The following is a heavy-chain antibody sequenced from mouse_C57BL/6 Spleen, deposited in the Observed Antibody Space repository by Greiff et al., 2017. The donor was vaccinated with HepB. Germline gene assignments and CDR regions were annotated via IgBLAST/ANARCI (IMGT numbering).Heavy chain of an antibody. J-gene: IGHJ1*03. CDR1: GFTFSSYT. CDR2: ISGGGGNT. V-gene: IGHV5-9*01. D-gene: IGHD2-3*01. Sequence: EVHLVESGGGLVKPGGSLKLSCAASGFTFSSYTMSWVRQTPEKRLEWVATISGGGGNTYYPDSVKGRFTITRDNAKNTLYLQMSSLRSEDTALYYCARHGGLLPYWYFDVWGTGTTVTVSS. CDR3: ARHGGLLPYWYFDV.